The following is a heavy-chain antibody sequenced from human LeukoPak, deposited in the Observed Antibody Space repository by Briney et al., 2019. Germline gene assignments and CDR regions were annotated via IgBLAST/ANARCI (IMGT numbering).Heavy chain of an antibody. CDR3: AGALMVAAFDS. V-gene: IGHV3-53*01. D-gene: IGHD2-15*01. CDR1: GFTVSSNY. J-gene: IGHJ4*02. CDR2: IYSGGST. Sequence: GGSLRLSCAASGFTVSSNYMSWVRQAPGKGLEWVSVIYSGGSTYYADSVKGRVTISRDNANNSLTLHMSSLRAEDTAVYYCAGALMVAAFDSWGQGTLVTVSS.